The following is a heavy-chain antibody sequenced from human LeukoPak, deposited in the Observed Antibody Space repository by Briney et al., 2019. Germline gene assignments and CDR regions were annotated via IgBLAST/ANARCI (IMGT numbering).Heavy chain of an antibody. V-gene: IGHV3-23*01. CDR3: AKEHSGSYYFDY. J-gene: IGHJ4*02. Sequence: TGGSLRLSCAASGFTFSSYAMSWVRQAPGKGLEWVSAISGSGGSTYYADSVKGRFTISRDNSKSTLYLQMNSLRAEDTAVYYCAKEHSGSYYFDYWGQGTLVTVSS. CDR1: GFTFSSYA. CDR2: ISGSGGST. D-gene: IGHD1-26*01.